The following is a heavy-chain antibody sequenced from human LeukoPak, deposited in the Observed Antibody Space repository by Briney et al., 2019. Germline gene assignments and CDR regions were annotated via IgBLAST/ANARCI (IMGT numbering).Heavy chain of an antibody. J-gene: IGHJ5*02. CDR2: INPSGGST. D-gene: IGHD3-22*01. Sequence: ASVTVSCKASGYTFTSYYMHWVRQAPGQGLEWMGIINPSGGSTSYAQKFQGRVTMTRDTSTSTVYMELSSLRSEDTAVYYCARGAEGRTYYYDSSGYFSWGQGTLVTVSS. CDR1: GYTFTSYY. CDR3: ARGAEGRTYYYDSSGYFS. V-gene: IGHV1-46*01.